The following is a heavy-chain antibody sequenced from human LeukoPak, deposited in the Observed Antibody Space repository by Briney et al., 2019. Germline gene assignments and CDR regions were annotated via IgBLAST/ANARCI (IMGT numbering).Heavy chain of an antibody. CDR3: ARDYSSSWLRFFDY. V-gene: IGHV3-33*01. J-gene: IGHJ4*02. CDR1: GFTFNSYG. Sequence: GGSLRLSCAASGFTFNSYGMHWVRQAPGKGLEWVAVMWFDGSNIYYADSVKGRFTISRDNSKNTLYLQMNSLRAEDTAVYYCARDYSSSWLRFFDYWGQGTLVTVSS. CDR2: MWFDGSNI. D-gene: IGHD6-6*01.